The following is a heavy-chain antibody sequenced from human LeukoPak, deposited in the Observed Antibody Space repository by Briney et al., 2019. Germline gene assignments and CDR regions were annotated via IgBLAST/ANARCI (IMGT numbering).Heavy chain of an antibody. V-gene: IGHV3-48*02. CDR3: ARGVDIAISGAHFDD. D-gene: IGHD2-8*02. CDR1: GFTFSTYS. Sequence: PGGSLRLSRVASGFTFSTYSMNWVRQAPGKGLEWVSYISSSSSAIYYTDSVRGRFTISRDNAKNSLYLQMNSLGDEDTAVYYCARGVDIAISGAHFDDWGQGTLVTVSS. CDR2: ISSSSSAI. J-gene: IGHJ4*02.